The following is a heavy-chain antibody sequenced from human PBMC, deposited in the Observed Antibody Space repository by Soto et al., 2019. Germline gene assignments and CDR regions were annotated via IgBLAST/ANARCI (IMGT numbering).Heavy chain of an antibody. CDR2: ISYDGSNK. J-gene: IGHJ1*01. Sequence: QVQLVESGGGVVQPGRSLRLSCAASGFTFSSYGMHWVRQAPGKGLEWVAVISYDGSNKYYADSVKGRFTIPRDNSKNTLYLQMNSLRAEDTAVYYCAKDQKSHRPEYFQHWGQGTLVTVSS. CDR1: GFTFSSYG. D-gene: IGHD3-16*02. CDR3: AKDQKSHRPEYFQH. V-gene: IGHV3-30*18.